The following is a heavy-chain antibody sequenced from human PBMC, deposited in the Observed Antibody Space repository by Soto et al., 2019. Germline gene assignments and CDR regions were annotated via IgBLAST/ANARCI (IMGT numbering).Heavy chain of an antibody. CDR2: ISSSSSYI. CDR3: ARDRVPLSSSWYVWFDP. Sequence: GGSLRLSCAASGFTFSSYSMNWVRQAPGKGLEWVSSISSSSSYIYYADSVKGRFTISRDNAKNSLYLQMNSLRAEDTAVYYCARDRVPLSSSWYVWFDPWGQGTLVTVSS. V-gene: IGHV3-21*01. D-gene: IGHD6-13*01. J-gene: IGHJ5*02. CDR1: GFTFSSYS.